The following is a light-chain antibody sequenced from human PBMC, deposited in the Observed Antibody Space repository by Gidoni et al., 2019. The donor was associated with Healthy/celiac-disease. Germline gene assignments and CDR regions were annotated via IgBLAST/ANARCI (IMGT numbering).Light chain of an antibody. V-gene: IGKV1-33*01. CDR1: QDISNY. CDR2: DAS. Sequence: IPITQSPSSLSASVGDSVTITCQASQDISNYLNWYQQKPGKAPKLLIYDASNLETGVPSRFSGSGSGTDFTFTISSLQPEDSATYYCQQYDNLPLTFGPGTKVDIK. CDR3: QQYDNLPLT. J-gene: IGKJ3*01.